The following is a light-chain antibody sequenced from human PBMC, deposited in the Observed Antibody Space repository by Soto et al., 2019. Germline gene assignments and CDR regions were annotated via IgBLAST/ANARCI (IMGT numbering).Light chain of an antibody. Sequence: AIQLTQSPSSLSASVGDRVTITCRASQGIGSALPWYQQKPGKPPKLLIYDASSLESGVPSRFSGSGSGTDFTLTISSLQPEDFATYYCQQFNVFGGGTKVDIK. J-gene: IGKJ4*01. CDR3: QQFNV. CDR1: QGIGSA. CDR2: DAS. V-gene: IGKV1-13*02.